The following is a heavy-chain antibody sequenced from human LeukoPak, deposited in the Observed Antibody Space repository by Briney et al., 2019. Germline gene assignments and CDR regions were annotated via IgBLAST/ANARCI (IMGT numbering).Heavy chain of an antibody. CDR2: IYSGGST. CDR3: AKRGAEMGTTVAPGDY. J-gene: IGHJ4*02. V-gene: IGHV3-53*01. Sequence: GGSLRLSCAASGFPVSSNYMSWVRQAPGKGLEWVSVIYSGGSTYYADSVKGRFTISRDNSKNTLYLQMNSLRAEDTAVYYCAKRGAEMGTTVAPGDYWGQGTLLTVSS. D-gene: IGHD1-7*01. CDR1: GFPVSSNY.